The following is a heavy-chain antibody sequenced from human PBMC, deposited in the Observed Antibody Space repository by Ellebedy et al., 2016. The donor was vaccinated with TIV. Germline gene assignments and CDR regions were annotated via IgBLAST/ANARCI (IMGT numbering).Heavy chain of an antibody. V-gene: IGHV1-18*01. Sequence: ASVKVSXKASGYTFTSYGISWVRQAPGQGLEWMGWISTYNGNTHYAQKLQGRVTMTTDTSTSTAYMELRSLRSDDTAVYYCAGDTMIRGVMFLWGQGTLVTVSS. D-gene: IGHD3-10*01. CDR3: AGDTMIRGVMFL. J-gene: IGHJ4*02. CDR1: GYTFTSYG. CDR2: ISTYNGNT.